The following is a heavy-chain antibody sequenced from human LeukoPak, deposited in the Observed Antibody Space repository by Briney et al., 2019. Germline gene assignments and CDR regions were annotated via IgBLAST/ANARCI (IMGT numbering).Heavy chain of an antibody. CDR2: IWHDGSSK. CDR3: ATHYKWDLLVHAFDF. CDR1: GFIFSRYG. J-gene: IGHJ3*01. Sequence: PGGSLRLSCVVSGFIFSRYGMHWVRQAPGKGLEWVAVIWHDGSSKYYADSVKGRFTISRDNSKNTLYLQMNSLRAEDTAVYYCATHYKWDLLVHAFDFWGQGTMVTVSS. D-gene: IGHD1-26*01. V-gene: IGHV3-33*01.